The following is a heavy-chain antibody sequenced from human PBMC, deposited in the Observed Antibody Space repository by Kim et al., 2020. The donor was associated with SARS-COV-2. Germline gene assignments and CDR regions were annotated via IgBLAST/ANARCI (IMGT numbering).Heavy chain of an antibody. CDR1: GFTFGDYA. CDR3: AKERSYDILTGPIDY. D-gene: IGHD3-9*01. V-gene: IGHV3-9*01. J-gene: IGHJ4*02. Sequence: GGSLRLSCAASGFTFGDYAMHWVRQAPGKGLEWVSGISWNSGSIGYADSVKGRFTISRDNAKNSLYLQMNSLRAEDTALYYCAKERSYDILTGPIDYWGQGTLVTVSS. CDR2: ISWNSGSI.